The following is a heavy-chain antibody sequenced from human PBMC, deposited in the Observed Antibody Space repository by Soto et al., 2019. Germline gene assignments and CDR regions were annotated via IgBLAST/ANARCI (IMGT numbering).Heavy chain of an antibody. D-gene: IGHD3-9*01. J-gene: IGHJ3*02. Sequence: PVKRLDSVSYISSSSSTIYYADSVKGRFTISRDNAKNSLYLQMNSLRDEDTAVYYCARDHPYYDILTGYYPGAFDIWGQGTMVNVSS. CDR2: ISSSSSTI. CDR3: ARDHPYYDILTGYYPGAFDI. V-gene: IGHV3-48*02.